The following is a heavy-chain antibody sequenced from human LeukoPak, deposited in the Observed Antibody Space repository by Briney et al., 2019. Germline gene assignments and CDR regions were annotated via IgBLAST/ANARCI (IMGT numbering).Heavy chain of an antibody. CDR3: ATVVTPYYFDY. D-gene: IGHD4-23*01. CDR2: IYHSGST. J-gene: IGHJ4*02. V-gene: IGHV4-38-2*02. CDR1: GYSISSGYY. Sequence: PSETLSLTCTVSGYSISSGYYWGWIRQPPGKGLEWIGSIYHSGSTYYNPSLKSRVTISVDTSKNQFSLKLSSVTAADTAVYYCATVVTPYYFDYWGQGTLVTVSS.